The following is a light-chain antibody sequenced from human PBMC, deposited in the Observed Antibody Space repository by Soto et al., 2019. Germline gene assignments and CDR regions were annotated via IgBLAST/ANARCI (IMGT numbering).Light chain of an antibody. CDR1: QSVGSK. Sequence: EIVMTQSPATLSVSPGEGATLSCRASQSVGSKLAWYQQRPGQSPRLLIYGASTRATDVPARFSGSGSGTDFTLTISSLQSEDFAGYYCQQYNNWPPWTFGRGTKVEIK. V-gene: IGKV3-15*01. CDR2: GAS. J-gene: IGKJ1*01. CDR3: QQYNNWPPWT.